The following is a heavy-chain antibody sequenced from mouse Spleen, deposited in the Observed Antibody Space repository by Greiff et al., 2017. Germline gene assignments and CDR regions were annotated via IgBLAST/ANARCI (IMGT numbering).Heavy chain of an antibody. V-gene: IGHV1-81*01. J-gene: IGHJ1*01. D-gene: IGHD1-1*01. CDR2: IYPRSGNT. CDR1: GYTFTSYG. CDR3: EEGTTVVATNFDD. Sequence: VQLQQSGAELARPGASVKLSCKASGYTFTSYGISWVKQSTGQGLEWIGEIYPRSGNTYYTEKFKGKATLTADKSSSTAYMELRSLTSEDSAVYFCEEGTTVVATNFDDWGAGTTVTVSS.